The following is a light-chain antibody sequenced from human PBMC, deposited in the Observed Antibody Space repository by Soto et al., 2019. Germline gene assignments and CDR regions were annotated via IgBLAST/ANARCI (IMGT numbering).Light chain of an antibody. CDR2: GAS. V-gene: IGKV3-15*01. Sequence: EIVMTQSPATLSVSPGERATLSCRASQSVSSNLVWYQQKHGQAPRLLLFGASTRATGVPARISGSGSATEFTLTISRLQAEDFAVYHCQHYSNCPQTFGQGTKVDIK. J-gene: IGKJ1*01. CDR1: QSVSSN. CDR3: QHYSNCPQT.